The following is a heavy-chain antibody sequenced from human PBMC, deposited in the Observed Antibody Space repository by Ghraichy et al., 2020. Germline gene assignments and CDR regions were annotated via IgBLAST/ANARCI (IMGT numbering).Heavy chain of an antibody. CDR2: IYHSGST. J-gene: IGHJ6*03. CDR3: ARGVFPSYYDFWSGYYSRGGNYYYYYYMDV. CDR1: GYSISSGYY. V-gene: IGHV4-38-2*02. D-gene: IGHD3-3*01. Sequence: SETLSLTCTVSGYSISSGYYWGWIRQPPGKGLEWIGSIYHSGSTYYNPSLKSRVTISVDTSKNKFSLKLSSVTAADTAVYYCARGVFPSYYDFWSGYYSRGGNYYYYYYMDVWGKGTTVTVSS.